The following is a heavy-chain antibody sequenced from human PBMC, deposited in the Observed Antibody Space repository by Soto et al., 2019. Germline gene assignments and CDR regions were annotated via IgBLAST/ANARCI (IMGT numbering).Heavy chain of an antibody. J-gene: IGHJ5*02. V-gene: IGHV3-30*18. CDR2: ISYDGSNK. Sequence: VGSLRLSWAASGLTCSSYGMRWVRQAPGKGLEWVAVISYDGSNKYYADSVKGRFTISRDNSKNTLYLQMNSLRAEDTAVYYCAKEGGLDPWGQGTLVTVSS. CDR3: AKEGGLDP. D-gene: IGHD1-26*01. CDR1: GLTCSSYG.